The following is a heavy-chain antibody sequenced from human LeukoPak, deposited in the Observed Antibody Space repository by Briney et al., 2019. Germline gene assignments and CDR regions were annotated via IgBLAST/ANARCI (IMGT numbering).Heavy chain of an antibody. CDR3: ARDPPYYYDSGGYPGNAFDI. J-gene: IGHJ3*02. V-gene: IGHV1-69*13. CDR1: GGTFSSYA. CDR2: IIPIFGTA. Sequence: ASVKVSCKASGGTFSSYAISWVRQAPGQGLEWMGGIIPIFGTANYAQKFQGRVTITADESTSTAYMELSSLRSEDTAVYYCARDPPYYYDSGGYPGNAFDIWGQGTMVTVSS. D-gene: IGHD3-22*01.